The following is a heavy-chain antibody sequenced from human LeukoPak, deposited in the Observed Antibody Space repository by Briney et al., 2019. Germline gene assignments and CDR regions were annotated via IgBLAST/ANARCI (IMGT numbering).Heavy chain of an antibody. CDR1: GGSISSSSYY. CDR3: AREYDCGGDCYSHWFDP. CDR2: IYYSGST. J-gene: IGHJ5*02. V-gene: IGHV4-39*07. D-gene: IGHD2-21*02. Sequence: TSETLSLTCTVSGGSISSSSYYWGWIRQPPGKGLEWIGSIYYSGSTYYNPSLKSRVTISVDTSKNQFSLKLSSVTAADTAVYYCAREYDCGGDCYSHWFDPWGQGTLVTVSS.